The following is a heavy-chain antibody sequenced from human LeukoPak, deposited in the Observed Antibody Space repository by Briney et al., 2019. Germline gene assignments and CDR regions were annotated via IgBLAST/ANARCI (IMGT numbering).Heavy chain of an antibody. V-gene: IGHV2-70*11. CDR2: IDWDDDK. J-gene: IGHJ6*02. CDR1: GFSLSTRGMC. Sequence: SGPTLVNPTQTLTLTCTFSGFSLSTRGMCVNWIRQPPGKALEWLARIDWDDDKYYSTSLKTRLTISKDTSKNQVVLTMTKMDPVDTATYYCARMRAYCSGTSCNVDYYGMDVWGQGTTVTVSS. D-gene: IGHD2-2*01. CDR3: ARMRAYCSGTSCNVDYYGMDV.